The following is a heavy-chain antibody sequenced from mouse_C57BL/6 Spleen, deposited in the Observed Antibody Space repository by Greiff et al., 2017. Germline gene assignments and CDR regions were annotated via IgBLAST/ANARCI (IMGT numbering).Heavy chain of an antibody. CDR2: ISSGSSTI. D-gene: IGHD1-1*01. CDR3: ARTHYYGSSYGY. CDR1: GFTFSDYG. V-gene: IGHV5-17*01. J-gene: IGHJ2*01. Sequence: EVHLVESGGGLVKPGGSLKLSCAASGFTFSDYGMHWVRQAPEKGLEWVAYISSGSSTIYYADTVKGRFTISRDNAKNTLFLQMTSLRSEDTAMYYCARTHYYGSSYGYWGQGTTLTVSS.